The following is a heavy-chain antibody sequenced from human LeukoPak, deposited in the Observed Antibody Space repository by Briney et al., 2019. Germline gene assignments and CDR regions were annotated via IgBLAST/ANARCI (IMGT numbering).Heavy chain of an antibody. Sequence: GGSLRLSCGASGFTFSNYAMSWVRQAPGKGLEWVSAISGSGINTYCADSVKGRFTISRDNSKNTLYLQMNSLRAEDTAVYYCAKDPYNDYGDPLDYWGQGTLVTVSS. CDR1: GFTFSNYA. J-gene: IGHJ4*02. CDR3: AKDPYNDYGDPLDY. CDR2: ISGSGINT. D-gene: IGHD4-17*01. V-gene: IGHV3-23*01.